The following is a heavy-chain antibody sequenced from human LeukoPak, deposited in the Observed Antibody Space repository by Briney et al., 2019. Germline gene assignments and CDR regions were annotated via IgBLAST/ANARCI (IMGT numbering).Heavy chain of an antibody. CDR1: GFTVSSNY. CDR2: ISGSGGST. Sequence: GGSLRLSCAASGFTVSSNYMSWVRQAPGKGLEWVSAISGSGGSTYYADSVKGRFTISRDNSKNTLYLQMNSLRAEDTAVYYCAKEEGYLVGARPLDYWGQGTLVTVST. CDR3: AKEEGYLVGARPLDY. J-gene: IGHJ4*02. V-gene: IGHV3-23*01. D-gene: IGHD1-26*01.